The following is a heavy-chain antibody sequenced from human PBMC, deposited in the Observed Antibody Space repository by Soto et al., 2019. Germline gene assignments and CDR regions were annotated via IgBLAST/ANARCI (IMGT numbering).Heavy chain of an antibody. CDR3: AIGQGGTNY. V-gene: IGHV4-34*02. Sequence: QVHVQQWGAGLLKPSETLSLTCAVSGESFNPYFWSWIRQPPGKGLEWIAEINQSGGTYYNPSLKSRVAISLDTSKNQFSLTLNSVTAAETAVYYCAIGQGGTNYWGQGTLVTVSS. D-gene: IGHD3-16*01. CDR2: INQSGGT. CDR1: GESFNPYF. J-gene: IGHJ4*02.